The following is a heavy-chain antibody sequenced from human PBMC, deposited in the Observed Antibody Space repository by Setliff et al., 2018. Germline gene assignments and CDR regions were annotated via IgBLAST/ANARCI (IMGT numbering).Heavy chain of an antibody. J-gene: IGHJ4*02. CDR2: VSYTDST. D-gene: IGHD6-13*01. Sequence: SETLSLTCTVSGGSISSSSYCWGWIRQPPGKGLEWIGGVSYTDSTHYNPSLESRVTSSVDTSKNQFSLKLSSVTAADTAVYYCARDNWAAAGIFDYWGQGTLVTVSS. CDR1: GGSISSSSYC. CDR3: ARDNWAAAGIFDY. V-gene: IGHV4-39*07.